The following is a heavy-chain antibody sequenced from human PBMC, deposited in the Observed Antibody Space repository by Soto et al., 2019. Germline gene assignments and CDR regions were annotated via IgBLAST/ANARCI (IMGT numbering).Heavy chain of an antibody. CDR3: ARDRDGYNSPYFDY. J-gene: IGHJ4*02. CDR1: GGSFSGYY. Sequence: SETLSLTCAVYGGSFSGYYWSWIRQPPGKGLEWIGEINHSGSTNYNPSLKSRVTISVDTSKNQFSLKLSSVTAADTAVYYCARDRDGYNSPYFDYWGQGTLVTVSS. CDR2: INHSGST. V-gene: IGHV4-34*01. D-gene: IGHD5-12*01.